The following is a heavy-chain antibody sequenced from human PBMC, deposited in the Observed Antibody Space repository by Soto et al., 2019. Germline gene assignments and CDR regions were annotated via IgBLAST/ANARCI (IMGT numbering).Heavy chain of an antibody. Sequence: ASVKVSCKASGYNFMPYGVNWVRQAPGQGLEWMGWISPWKGNTNYAQSFQGRVTMTTDTSTSTAYMELRSLTSDDTAVYYCARDLDPSGSYYTDYWGPGALVTVSS. CDR3: ARDLDPSGSYYTDY. J-gene: IGHJ4*02. V-gene: IGHV1-18*04. CDR1: GYNFMPYG. D-gene: IGHD3-10*01. CDR2: ISPWKGNT.